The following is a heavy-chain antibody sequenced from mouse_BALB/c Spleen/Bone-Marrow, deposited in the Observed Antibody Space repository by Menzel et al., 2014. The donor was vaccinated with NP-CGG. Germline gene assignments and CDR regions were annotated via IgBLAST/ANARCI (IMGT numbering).Heavy chain of an antibody. D-gene: IGHD2-2*01. CDR1: GFAFSGYD. J-gene: IGHJ4*01. CDR3: ARQRGYAYAMDY. V-gene: IGHV5-12-1*01. CDR2: ISSGGINT. Sequence: EVKLVESGGGLVKPGGSLKLSCAASGFAFSGYDMSWVRQTPEKRLEWVAYISSGGINTYYPDSVKGRFTISRDNAKNTLYLLMNSLKSEDTAMYYCARQRGYAYAMDYWGQGTSVTVSS.